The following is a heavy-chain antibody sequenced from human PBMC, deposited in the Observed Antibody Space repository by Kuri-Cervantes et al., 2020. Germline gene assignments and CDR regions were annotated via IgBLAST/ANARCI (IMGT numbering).Heavy chain of an antibody. V-gene: IGHV4-34*01. CDR1: GGSFSGYY. CDR2: INHSGST. J-gene: IGHJ4*02. CDR3: AKEGSWGQLLLVH. D-gene: IGHD2-2*01. Sequence: SETLSLTCAVYGGSFSGYYWSWIRQPPGKGLEWIGEINHSGSTNYNPSLKSRVTISVDTSKNQFSLKLSSVTAADTAVYYCAKEGSWGQLLLVHWGQGTLVTVSS.